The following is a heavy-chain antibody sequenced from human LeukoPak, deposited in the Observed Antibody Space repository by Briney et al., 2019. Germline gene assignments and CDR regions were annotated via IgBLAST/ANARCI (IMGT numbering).Heavy chain of an antibody. V-gene: IGHV4-4*07. Sequence: SETLSLTCSVSGGSIINYYWSWIRRPAGKGLEWIGRIYITGTTNYNPSLKSRVTMSVDTSENQVSLKLTSVTAADTAVYYCTRMQFYDSTGYSPGHYMDVWGKGTTVTVSS. CDR2: IYITGTT. CDR3: TRMQFYDSTGYSPGHYMDV. D-gene: IGHD3-22*01. J-gene: IGHJ6*03. CDR1: GGSIINYY.